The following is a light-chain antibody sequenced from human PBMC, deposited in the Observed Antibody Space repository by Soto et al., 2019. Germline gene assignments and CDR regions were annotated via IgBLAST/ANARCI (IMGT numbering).Light chain of an antibody. J-gene: IGLJ1*01. V-gene: IGLV2-14*03. Sequence: QSALTQPASVSGSPGQSIAISCTRTSSDVGGSDFVSWYQHHPGKAPKLIIHDVNNRPSGVSARFSGSKSGNTASLTISGLQAEDEADYFCSSYTTGNTPYVFGAGTKLTVL. CDR3: SSYTTGNTPYV. CDR1: SSDVGGSDF. CDR2: DVN.